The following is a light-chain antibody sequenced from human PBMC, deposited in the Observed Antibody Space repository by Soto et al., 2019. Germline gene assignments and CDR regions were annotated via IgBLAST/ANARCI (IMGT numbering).Light chain of an antibody. CDR2: GAS. J-gene: IGKJ4*01. V-gene: IGKV3-20*01. Sequence: EIVLTQSPGTLSLSPGERATLSCRASQSVANKYLAWYQQKPGQAPTLLIYGASYKATGIPDRFSGSWSGTDFTLTISRLEPEDFAVYFCQQYGSSPLTFGGGTKVEIK. CDR1: QSVANKY. CDR3: QQYGSSPLT.